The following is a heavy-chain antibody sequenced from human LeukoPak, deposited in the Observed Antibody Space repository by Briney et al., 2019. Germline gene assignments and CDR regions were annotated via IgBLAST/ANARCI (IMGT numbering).Heavy chain of an antibody. D-gene: IGHD2-2*01. CDR3: ARDSLRSYCSSTSCYHNWFDP. CDR2: IWYDGSNK. Sequence: GGSLRLSCVASGFSFTTYGMHWVRQAPGKGLEWVAVIWYDGSNKYYADSVKGRFTISRDNSKNTLYLQMNSLRAEDTAVYYCARDSLRSYCSSTSCYHNWFDPWGQGTLVTVSS. V-gene: IGHV3-33*01. J-gene: IGHJ5*02. CDR1: GFSFTTYG.